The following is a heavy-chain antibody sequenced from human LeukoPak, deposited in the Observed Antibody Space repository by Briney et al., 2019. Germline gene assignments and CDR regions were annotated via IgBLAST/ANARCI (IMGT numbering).Heavy chain of an antibody. CDR3: ARGSSSWGGDGAFDI. V-gene: IGHV4-31*03. Sequence: PSQTLSLTCTVSGGSISSGGYYWSWIRQHPGKGLEWIGYIYYSGSTYYNPSLKSRVTISVDTSKNQFSLKLSSVTAADTAVYYCARGSSSWGGDGAFDIWGQGTMVTVSS. D-gene: IGHD6-13*01. CDR1: GGSISSGGYY. CDR2: IYYSGST. J-gene: IGHJ3*02.